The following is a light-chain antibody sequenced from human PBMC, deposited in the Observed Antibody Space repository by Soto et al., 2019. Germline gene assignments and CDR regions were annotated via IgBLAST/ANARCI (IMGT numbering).Light chain of an antibody. CDR2: GAS. V-gene: IGKV3-20*01. Sequence: EIVLTQSPGTLSLSPGERATLSCRASQSVSSSYLAWYQQKPGQAPRLLIYGASSRATGIPDRFSGSGSGTDSTLTISRLEPEDFAVHYCQQYGSSPWTFGQGTKVEIK. CDR1: QSVSSSY. CDR3: QQYGSSPWT. J-gene: IGKJ1*01.